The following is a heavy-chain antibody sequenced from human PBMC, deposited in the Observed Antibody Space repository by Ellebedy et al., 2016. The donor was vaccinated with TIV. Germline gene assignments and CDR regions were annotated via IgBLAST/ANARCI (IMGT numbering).Heavy chain of an antibody. CDR3: ARAHF. CDR2: ISSSSTTI. V-gene: IGHV3-48*01. D-gene: IGHD3-3*02. CDR1: GFTVSSYS. Sequence: GESLKISCAASGFTVSSYSMNWVRQAPGKGLEWVSYISSSSTTIYYADFVKGRFTISRDNAKNSLYLQMNSLRVEDTAVYYCARAHFWGQGTLVTVSS. J-gene: IGHJ4*02.